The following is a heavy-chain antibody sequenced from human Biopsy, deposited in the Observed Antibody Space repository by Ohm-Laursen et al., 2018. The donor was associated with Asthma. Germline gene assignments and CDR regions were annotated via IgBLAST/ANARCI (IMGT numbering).Heavy chain of an antibody. CDR2: IEKDGSEK. J-gene: IGHJ6*02. V-gene: IGHV3-7*01. CDR3: ARGGYCTSPTCPWGRYATDV. CDR1: GFTFSSYW. Sequence: SLRLSCAAPGFTFSSYWMSWVRQAPGKGLEWVANIEKDGSEKYYVDSVKGRFTISRDNAKNSLYLHMNSLRAEDTAVYYCARGGYCTSPTCPWGRYATDVWGQGTTVTVSS. D-gene: IGHD2-2*01.